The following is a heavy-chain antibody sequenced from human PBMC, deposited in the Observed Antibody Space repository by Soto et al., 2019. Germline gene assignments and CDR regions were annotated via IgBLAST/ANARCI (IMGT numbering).Heavy chain of an antibody. CDR2: INHVGGT. CDR1: GGFLSESY. CDR3: VRIRYQLPSSVLWLDT. Sequence: SETLSLTCAVYGGFLSESYWTWIRQPPGKGLEWIGEINHVGGTNYNPSLKSRVTMSVDTSQNQFSLRLISVTAADTAMYFCVRIRYQLPSSVLWLDTWRQGAPVTVSA. J-gene: IGHJ5*02. V-gene: IGHV4-34*01. D-gene: IGHD3-16*01.